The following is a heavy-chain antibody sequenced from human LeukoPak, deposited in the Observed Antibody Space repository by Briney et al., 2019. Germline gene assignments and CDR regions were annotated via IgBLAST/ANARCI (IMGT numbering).Heavy chain of an antibody. J-gene: IGHJ4*02. Sequence: GESLKISCKGSGYRFTDYWIGWVRQMPGKGLDWMGIIYARDSDTRYSPSFQGQVTISDDKSISAVYLQWSSLKASDAAMYYCAIRYSGSYNDYWGQGTLVTVSS. CDR1: GYRFTDYW. D-gene: IGHD1-26*01. CDR2: IYARDSDT. CDR3: AIRYSGSYNDY. V-gene: IGHV5-51*01.